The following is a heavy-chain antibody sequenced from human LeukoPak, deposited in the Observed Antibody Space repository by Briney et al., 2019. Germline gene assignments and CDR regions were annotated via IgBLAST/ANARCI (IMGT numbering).Heavy chain of an antibody. CDR1: GFTFSSYE. D-gene: IGHD1-26*01. V-gene: IGHV3-48*03. CDR3: ARESGSYFGGGLDY. Sequence: SGGSLRLSCAASGFTFSSYEMNWVRQAPGKGLEWVSYISSSGSTIYYADSVKGRFTISRDNAKNSLYLQMNSPRAEDTAVYYCARESGSYFGGGLDYWGQGTLVTVSS. CDR2: ISSSGSTI. J-gene: IGHJ4*02.